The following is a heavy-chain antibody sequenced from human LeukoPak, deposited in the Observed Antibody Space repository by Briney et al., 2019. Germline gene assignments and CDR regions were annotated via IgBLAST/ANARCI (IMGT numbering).Heavy chain of an antibody. Sequence: PSETLSLTCGVSGGSITGTNWWSWVRQPPGQGLEWIGEISLSGLTNYNPSLKSRVTMALDKSKNHLSLNLTSVTAADTAVYYCSRENGAFSPFGYWGQGTLVTVPS. CDR3: SRENGAFSPFGY. CDR1: GGSITGTNW. CDR2: ISLSGLT. V-gene: IGHV4-4*02. J-gene: IGHJ4*02. D-gene: IGHD2-8*01.